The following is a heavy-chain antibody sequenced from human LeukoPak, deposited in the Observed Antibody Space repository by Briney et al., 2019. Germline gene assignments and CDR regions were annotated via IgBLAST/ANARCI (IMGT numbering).Heavy chain of an antibody. J-gene: IGHJ4*02. CDR2: IYYSGST. CDR1: GGSISSYY. D-gene: IGHD1-26*01. CDR3: ARNSGSYSGYFDY. V-gene: IGHV4-59*01. Sequence: KTSETLSLTCTVSGGSISSYYWSRIRQPPGKGLEWIGYIYYSGSTNYNPSLRGRVTISVDTSKNQFSLKLSSVTAADTAVYYCARNSGSYSGYFDYWGQGTLVTVSS.